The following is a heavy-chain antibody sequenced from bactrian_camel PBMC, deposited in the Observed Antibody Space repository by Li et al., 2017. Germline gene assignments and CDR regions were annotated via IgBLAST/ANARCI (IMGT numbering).Heavy chain of an antibody. CDR3: AEGRGSRGEHCYSLNY. Sequence: VQLVESGGGSVQAGGSLRLACTASSDTFYTWDMRWVRQAPGKEPEWIATITRSFSPRYAVSVSGRFTISRDNSKNTVYLQMNNPQPEDTATYYCAEGRGSRGEHCYSLNYWGQGTQVTVS. V-gene: IGHV3S67*01. CDR1: SDTFYTWD. CDR2: ITRSFSP. J-gene: IGHJ4*01. D-gene: IGHD6*01.